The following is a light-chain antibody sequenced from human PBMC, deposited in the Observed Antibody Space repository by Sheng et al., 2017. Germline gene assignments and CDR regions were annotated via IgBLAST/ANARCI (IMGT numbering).Light chain of an antibody. CDR2: ASS. CDR3: VQDYNYPRT. Sequence: IQMTQSPSSLSASVGDRVTITCRASQSISSYLNWYQQKPGKAPNLLIFASSSLQSGVPSRFSGSGSGTDFTLTISSLQPEDFATYYCVQDYNYPRTFGQGTKV. V-gene: IGKV1-6*01. CDR1: QSISSY. J-gene: IGKJ1*01.